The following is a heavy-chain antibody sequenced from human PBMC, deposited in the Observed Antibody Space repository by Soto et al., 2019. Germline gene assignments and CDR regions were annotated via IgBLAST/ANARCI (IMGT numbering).Heavy chain of an antibody. V-gene: IGHV4-4*07. J-gene: IGHJ2*01. D-gene: IGHD5-18*01. CDR2: IYTSVST. CDR3: ARDYDFNTALDYWYFDL. Sequence: QVQLQESGPGLVKPSESLSLTCSVSGVSIGNYYWAWIRQSAGKGLEWIGRIYTSVSTHYNPSLTGRVTMSIDTSKNQFSLRLASVTAADTAIYDCARDYDFNTALDYWYFDLWGRGTLVTVSS. CDR1: GVSIGNYY.